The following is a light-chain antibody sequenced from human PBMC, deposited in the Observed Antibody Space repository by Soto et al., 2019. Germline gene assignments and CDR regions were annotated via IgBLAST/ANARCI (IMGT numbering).Light chain of an antibody. Sequence: DIQLTQSPSFLSASVGDRVTITCRASQGIGSYLAWYQQKAGKAPKLLIYEASTLQSGVPSRFSGSGSGTEFTLTISSLQPEDFATYYCQQLNSYPITFGGGTKVDIK. CDR1: QGIGSY. CDR2: EAS. V-gene: IGKV1-9*01. J-gene: IGKJ4*01. CDR3: QQLNSYPIT.